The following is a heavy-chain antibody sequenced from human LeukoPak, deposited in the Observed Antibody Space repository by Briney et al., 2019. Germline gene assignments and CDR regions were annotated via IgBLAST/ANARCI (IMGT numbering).Heavy chain of an antibody. V-gene: IGHV1-46*01. Sequence: ASVKVSCKASGYTFTGYYMHWVRQAPGQGLEWMGIVNPSDGSTIYAQKFQGRVTMTRDTSTTTVYMDLSSLRSEDTAVYYCARVDAASGTHFWDYWGQGTLVTVSS. CDR1: GYTFTGYY. J-gene: IGHJ4*02. D-gene: IGHD3-3*02. CDR3: ARVDAASGTHFWDY. CDR2: VNPSDGST.